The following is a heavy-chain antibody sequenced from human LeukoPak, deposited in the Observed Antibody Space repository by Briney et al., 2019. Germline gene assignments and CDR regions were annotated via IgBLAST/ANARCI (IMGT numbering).Heavy chain of an antibody. CDR2: IYSGGST. CDR3: AREQIAAPGLGYYYGMDV. D-gene: IGHD6-13*01. CDR1: GFTVSSNY. Sequence: PGGSLRLSCAASGFTVSSNYMSWVRQAPGKGLEWVSVIYSGGSTYYADSVKGRFTISRDNSKNTLYLQMNSLRAEDTAVYYSAREQIAAPGLGYYYGMDVWGQGTTVTVSS. J-gene: IGHJ6*02. V-gene: IGHV3-53*01.